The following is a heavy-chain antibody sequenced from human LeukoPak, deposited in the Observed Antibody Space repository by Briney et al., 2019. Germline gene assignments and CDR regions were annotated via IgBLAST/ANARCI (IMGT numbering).Heavy chain of an antibody. V-gene: IGHV4-4*02. CDR2: LYHSGST. CDR1: GGSISSSNW. Sequence: PSETLSLTCAVSGGSISSSNWWSWVRQPPGKGLEWIGELYHSGSTNYNPSLKSRVTISVDKSKNQFSLKLSSVTAADTAVYYCARGGDYYDSSGYFFLVPDAFDIWGQGTMVTVSS. CDR3: ARGGDYYDSSGYFFLVPDAFDI. D-gene: IGHD3-22*01. J-gene: IGHJ3*02.